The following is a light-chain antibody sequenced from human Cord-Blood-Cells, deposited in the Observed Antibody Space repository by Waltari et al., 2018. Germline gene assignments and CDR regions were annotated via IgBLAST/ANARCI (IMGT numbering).Light chain of an antibody. CDR1: KSISSY. Sequence: DIQLTQSPYSLSASVGTRVTSTCRASKSISSYLNWYQQKPGKAPKLLIYAASSLQSGVPSRFSGSGSGTDFTLTISSLQPEDFATYYCQQSYSTPWTFGQGTKVEIK. CDR3: QQSYSTPWT. V-gene: IGKV1-39*01. CDR2: AAS. J-gene: IGKJ1*01.